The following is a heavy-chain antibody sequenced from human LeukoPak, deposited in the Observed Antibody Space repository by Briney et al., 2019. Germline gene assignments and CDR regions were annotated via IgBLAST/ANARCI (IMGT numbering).Heavy chain of an antibody. V-gene: IGHV3-23*01. Sequence: GGSLRLSCAASGFTFTTYALSWVRQAPGKGLEWVSTISGSGGSTYYADSVKGRFTISRDNSKNTLYLQMNSLRVEDTAVYYCAKGPEVGDGYHYDYWGQGTLVTVSS. CDR3: AKGPEVGDGYHYDY. D-gene: IGHD5-24*01. CDR1: GFTFTTYA. J-gene: IGHJ4*02. CDR2: ISGSGGST.